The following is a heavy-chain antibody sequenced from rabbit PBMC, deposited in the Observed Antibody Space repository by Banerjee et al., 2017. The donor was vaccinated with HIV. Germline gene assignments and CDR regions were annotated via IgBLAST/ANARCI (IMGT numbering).Heavy chain of an antibody. D-gene: IGHD6-1*01. CDR2: IYTGSGST. J-gene: IGHJ6*01. V-gene: IGHV1S45*01. CDR1: GFDFSSGYC. CDR3: ARAGGGGYGYAL. Sequence: QEQLEESGGGLVQPEGSLTLTCTASGFDFSSGYCMGWVRQAPGKGLEWIGCIYTGSGSTYYASWAKGRFTITKTSSTTVTLQMTSLTAADTATYFCARAGGGGYGYALWGPGTLVTVS.